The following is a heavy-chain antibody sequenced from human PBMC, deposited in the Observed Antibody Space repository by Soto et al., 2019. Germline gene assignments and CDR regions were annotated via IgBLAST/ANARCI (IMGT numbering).Heavy chain of an antibody. CDR3: TRRGSSGTPVDX. CDR2: IYHSGST. J-gene: IGHJ4*02. V-gene: IGHV4-38-2*01. Sequence: SETLSLTFGVSDYSISSGYYWGWIRQPPGKGLEWIGNIYHSGSTHYNPALKSRVNISVDASKNQFSLKLKSVTAADTAVYYCTRRGSSGTPVDXWGQATLVTVSX. CDR1: DYSISSGYY. D-gene: IGHD1-26*01.